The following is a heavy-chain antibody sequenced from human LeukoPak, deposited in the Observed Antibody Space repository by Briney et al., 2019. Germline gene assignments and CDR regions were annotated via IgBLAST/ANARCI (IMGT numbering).Heavy chain of an antibody. J-gene: IGHJ4*02. CDR3: ARDQMGATPIDY. CDR2: INGDGTSA. D-gene: IGHD2-8*01. CDR1: GFTFSHYW. V-gene: IGHV3-74*01. Sequence: GGSLRLSCAASGFTFSHYWMHWVRQSPGEGLVWVSEINGDGTSAGYADSVRGRFTVSRDNAKNTLYLHMNSLRAEDTAIYFCARDQMGATPIDYWGQGTVGTVSS.